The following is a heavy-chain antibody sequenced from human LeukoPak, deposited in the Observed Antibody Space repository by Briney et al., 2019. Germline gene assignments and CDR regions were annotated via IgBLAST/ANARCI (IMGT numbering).Heavy chain of an antibody. D-gene: IGHD3-22*01. Sequence: QSGGSLRLSCAASGISFGSYWVTWVRQAPGKGLEWVANIGQDGTETVYVESVKGRFTISRDNARKLLFLQMNSLRADDTAVYYCAIPSSYDGSRYYHAYWGQGTLVSVSS. V-gene: IGHV3-7*01. J-gene: IGHJ4*02. CDR1: GISFGSYW. CDR3: AIPSSYDGSRYYHAY. CDR2: IGQDGTET.